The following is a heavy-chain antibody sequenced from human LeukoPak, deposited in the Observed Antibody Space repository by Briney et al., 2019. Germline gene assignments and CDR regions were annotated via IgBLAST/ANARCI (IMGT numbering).Heavy chain of an antibody. CDR3: ARFSYYYDSSGFDY. J-gene: IGHJ4*02. CDR1: GFTVSSNY. D-gene: IGHD3-22*01. Sequence: SGGSLRLSCAASGFTVSSNYMSWVRQAPGEGLEWVSVIYSGGSTYYADSVKGRFTISRDNSKNTLYLQMNSLRAEDTAVYYCARFSYYYDSSGFDYWGQGTLVTVSS. V-gene: IGHV3-53*01. CDR2: IYSGGST.